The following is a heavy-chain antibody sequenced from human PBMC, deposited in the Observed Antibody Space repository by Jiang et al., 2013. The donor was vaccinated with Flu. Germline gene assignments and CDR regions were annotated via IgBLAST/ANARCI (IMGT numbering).Heavy chain of an antibody. Sequence: GAEVKKPGASVKVSCKASGYTFTSYDINWVRQATGQGLEWMGWMNPNSGNTGYAQKFQGRATMTRNTSISTAYMELSSLRSEDTAVYYYARGPRYSSGWYGDYWGQGTLVTVSS. CDR1: GYTFTSYD. V-gene: IGHV1-8*01. CDR2: MNPNSGNT. D-gene: IGHD6-19*01. CDR3: ARGPRYSSGWYGDY. J-gene: IGHJ4*02.